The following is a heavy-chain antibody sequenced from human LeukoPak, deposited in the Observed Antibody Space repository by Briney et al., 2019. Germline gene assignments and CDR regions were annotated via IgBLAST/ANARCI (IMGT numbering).Heavy chain of an antibody. D-gene: IGHD2-2*02. CDR3: ARAMPDNYCSSTSCYITEPFAFDI. Sequence: SETLSLTCSVSGYSITTGYYWGWIRQPPGKGLEWIGRIYTSGSTNYNPSLKSRVTMSVDTSKNQFSLKLSSVTAADTAVYYCARAMPDNYCSSTSCYITEPFAFDIWGQGTMVTVSS. V-gene: IGHV4-4*07. J-gene: IGHJ3*02. CDR2: IYTSGST. CDR1: GYSITTGYY.